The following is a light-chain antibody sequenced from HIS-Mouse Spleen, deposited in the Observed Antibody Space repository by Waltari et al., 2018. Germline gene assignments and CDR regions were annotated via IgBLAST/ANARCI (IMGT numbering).Light chain of an antibody. CDR3: YSTDSSGNHRV. Sequence: SYELTQPPSVSVSPGQTARITCSGDALPKKYAYWYQQKPGQAPVLVIYEDSKRPSGIPERCSGSSSGTMATLTISGAQVEDEADYYCYSTDSSGNHRVFGGGTKLTVL. V-gene: IGLV3-10*01. CDR1: ALPKKY. CDR2: EDS. J-gene: IGLJ2*01.